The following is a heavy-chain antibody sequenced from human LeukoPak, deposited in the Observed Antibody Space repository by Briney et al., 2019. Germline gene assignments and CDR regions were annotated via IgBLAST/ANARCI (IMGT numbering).Heavy chain of an antibody. V-gene: IGHV4-4*07. CDR1: GGSISSYY. D-gene: IGHD3-3*01. CDR2: IYTSGST. Sequence: PSETLSLTCTVSGGSISSYYWSWIRQPAGKELEWIGRIYTSGSTNSNPSLKSRVTMSVDTSKNQFSLKLSSVTAADTAVYYCAREPLWSGYSYYYYYMDVWGKGTTVTVSS. CDR3: AREPLWSGYSYYYYYMDV. J-gene: IGHJ6*03.